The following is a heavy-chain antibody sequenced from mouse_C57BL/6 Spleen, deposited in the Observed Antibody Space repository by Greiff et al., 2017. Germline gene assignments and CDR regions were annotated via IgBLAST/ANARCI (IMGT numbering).Heavy chain of an antibody. J-gene: IGHJ2*01. CDR1: GYTFTDYN. CDR2: INPNNGGT. CDR3: AIYYDYGFDY. V-gene: IGHV1-22*01. Sequence: EVQLQQSGPELVKPGASVKMSCKASGYTFTDYNMHWVKQSHGKSLEWIGYINPNNGGTSYNQKFKGKATLTVNKSSSTAYMELRSLTSEDSAVXYCAIYYDYGFDYWGQGTTLTVSS. D-gene: IGHD2-4*01.